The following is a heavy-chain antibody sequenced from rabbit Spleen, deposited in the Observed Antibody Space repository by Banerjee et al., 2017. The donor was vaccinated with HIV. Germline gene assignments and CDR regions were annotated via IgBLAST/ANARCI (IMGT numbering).Heavy chain of an antibody. CDR3: ARDTSSSFSSYGMDL. J-gene: IGHJ6*01. CDR1: GFDFSSTYW. V-gene: IGHV1S45*01. CDR2: IAGSSSGFT. Sequence: QEQLEESGGDLVKPEGSLTLTCKASGFDFSSTYWIFWVRQAPGKGLEWISCIAGSSSGFTYSATWAKGRFTISKTSSTTVTLQMTRLTAADTATYFCARDTSSSFSSYGMDLWGPGTLVTVS. D-gene: IGHD1-1*01.